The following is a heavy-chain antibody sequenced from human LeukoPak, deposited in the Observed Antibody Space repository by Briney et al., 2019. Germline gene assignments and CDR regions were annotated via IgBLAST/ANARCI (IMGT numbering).Heavy chain of an antibody. Sequence: GQSLRLSCVASGFTFSNHWMYWVRQTEKGLAWVAYIKHDGAVTVYVDSVKGRFTVSRDNAKNSLYLQMNSLRADDAAMYYCVKDCRGGSRNMSHPWGQGTRVTVSS. CDR3: VKDCRGGSRNMSHP. CDR1: GFTFSNHW. CDR2: IKHDGAVT. J-gene: IGHJ5*02. V-gene: IGHV3-7*01. D-gene: IGHD3-16*01.